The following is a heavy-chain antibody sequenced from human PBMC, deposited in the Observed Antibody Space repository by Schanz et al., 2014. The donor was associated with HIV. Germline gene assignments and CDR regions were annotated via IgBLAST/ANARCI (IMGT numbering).Heavy chain of an antibody. CDR1: GDSISSGGYY. Sequence: QVQLQESGPGLVKPSQTLSLTCTVSGDSISSGGYYWSWIRQHPGKGLEWIGYIYYSGNTYYNPSLKSRVAISVDPSKTQFSLSLGSVTAADTAIYFCARGSSGGDSAAEYFRHWGQGTLVTVSS. V-gene: IGHV4-31*03. J-gene: IGHJ1*01. CDR3: ARGSSGGDSAAEYFRH. D-gene: IGHD2-21*02. CDR2: IYYSGNT.